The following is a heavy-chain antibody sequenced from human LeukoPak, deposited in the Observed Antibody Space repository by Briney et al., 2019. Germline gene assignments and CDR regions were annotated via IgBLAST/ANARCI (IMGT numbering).Heavy chain of an antibody. CDR1: GFTVSNNY. Sequence: GGSQRLSCAASGFTVSNNYMSWLRQAPGRGLEWVSVIYSGGSTYYADSVKGRFTISRDNSKNTLYLQMNSLRAEDTAVYYCASQLGATTDYFDYWGQGTLVTVSA. J-gene: IGHJ4*02. V-gene: IGHV3-66*04. D-gene: IGHD1-26*01. CDR3: ASQLGATTDYFDY. CDR2: IYSGGST.